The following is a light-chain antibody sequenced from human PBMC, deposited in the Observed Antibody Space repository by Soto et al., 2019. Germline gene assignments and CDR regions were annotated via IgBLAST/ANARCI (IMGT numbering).Light chain of an antibody. V-gene: IGLV3-21*02. CDR3: QVWERNNNDVL. Sequence: SYELTQPPSVSVAPGQTAVITCGGNDIGSKTVHWYQQRPGQVPVLVVFDDRYRPSGIPERFSGSNSGSTATLTIGRVEAGDEADYYCQVWERNNNDVLFGGGTQLTVL. CDR2: DDR. CDR1: DIGSKT. J-gene: IGLJ3*02.